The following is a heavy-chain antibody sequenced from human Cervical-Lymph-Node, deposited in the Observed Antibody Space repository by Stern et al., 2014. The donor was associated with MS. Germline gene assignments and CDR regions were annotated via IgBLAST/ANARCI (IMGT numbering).Heavy chain of an antibody. D-gene: IGHD2-8*02. J-gene: IGHJ4*02. CDR2: VYYSGAT. CDR1: GDSISSYTHY. CDR3: AKHACTGAACPFDL. Sequence: VQLQESGPGLVKPSETLSLTCAVSGDSISSYTHYWAWIRQPPGKGLEWIGSVYYSGATYYNPSLKSPVTISVDTSKNHFSLGLNSVTAADTAVYYCAKHACTGAACPFDLWGQGTLVTVSP. V-gene: IGHV4-39*01.